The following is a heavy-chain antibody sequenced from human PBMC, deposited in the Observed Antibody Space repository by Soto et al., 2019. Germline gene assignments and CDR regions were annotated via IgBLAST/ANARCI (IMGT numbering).Heavy chain of an antibody. Sequence: QVQLVQSGAEVKKPGSSVKVSCKASGGTFSSYAISWVRQAPGQGLEWMGGIIPIFGTANYAQKFQGRVTITADEATSTAYMELSSLRSEDTAVYYCARDNRYSSSHPLYYFDSWGQGTLVTVSS. D-gene: IGHD6-6*01. CDR1: GGTFSSYA. V-gene: IGHV1-69*01. J-gene: IGHJ4*02. CDR3: ARDNRYSSSHPLYYFDS. CDR2: IIPIFGTA.